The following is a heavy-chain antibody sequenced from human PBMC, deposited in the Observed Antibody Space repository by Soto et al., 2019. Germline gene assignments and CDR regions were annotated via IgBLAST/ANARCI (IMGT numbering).Heavy chain of an antibody. CDR1: GYTFTSYY. Sequence: ASVKVSCKASGYTFTSYYMHWVRQAPGQGLEWMGIINPSGGSTSYAQKFQGRVTMTRDTSTSTVYMELSSLRSEDTAVYYCARDARFQVVVAATGWLDPWGQGTLVTVSS. D-gene: IGHD2-15*01. J-gene: IGHJ5*02. CDR2: INPSGGST. CDR3: ARDARFQVVVAATGWLDP. V-gene: IGHV1-46*01.